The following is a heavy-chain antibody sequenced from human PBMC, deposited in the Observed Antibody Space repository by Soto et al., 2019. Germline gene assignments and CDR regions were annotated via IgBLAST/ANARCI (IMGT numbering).Heavy chain of an antibody. CDR1: GFTFSSYA. D-gene: IGHD3-22*01. CDR3: AKAISMIVVGFDY. Sequence: EVQLLESGGGLVQPGGSLRLPCAASGFTFSSYAMSWVRQAPGKGLEWVSAISGSGGSTYYADSVKGRFTISRDNSKNTLYLQMNSLRAEDTAVYYCAKAISMIVVGFDYWGQGTLVTVSS. V-gene: IGHV3-23*01. J-gene: IGHJ4*02. CDR2: ISGSGGST.